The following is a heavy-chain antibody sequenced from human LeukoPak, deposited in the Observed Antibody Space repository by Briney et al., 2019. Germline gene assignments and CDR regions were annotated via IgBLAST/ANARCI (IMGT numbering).Heavy chain of an antibody. Sequence: SSETLSLTCTVSSASISSSAYYWGWIRQPPGKGLEWIGSIYYSGSTYYKASLKSRVTISLDTSRNQFSLNLTSVTAADTAVYYCARGSIGEYNYGGYFDPWGRGTLVTVSS. CDR3: ARGSIGEYNYGGYFDP. J-gene: IGHJ5*01. D-gene: IGHD5-18*01. CDR1: SASISSSAYY. V-gene: IGHV4-39*07. CDR2: IYYSGST.